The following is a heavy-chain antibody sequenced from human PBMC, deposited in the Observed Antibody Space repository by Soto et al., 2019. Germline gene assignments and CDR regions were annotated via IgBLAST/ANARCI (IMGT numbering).Heavy chain of an antibody. Sequence: QVQLVQSGAEVKKPGXSVKVSCKASGGTFSSYTISWVRQAPGQGLEWMGRIIPILGIANYAQKFQGRVTITADKSTSTAYMELSSLRSEDTAVYYCARDVDYGGNSDWGQGTLVTVSS. CDR2: IIPILGIA. J-gene: IGHJ4*02. CDR1: GGTFSSYT. D-gene: IGHD4-17*01. CDR3: ARDVDYGGNSD. V-gene: IGHV1-69*08.